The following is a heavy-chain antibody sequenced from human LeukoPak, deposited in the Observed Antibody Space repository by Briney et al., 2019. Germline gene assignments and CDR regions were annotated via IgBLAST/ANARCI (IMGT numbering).Heavy chain of an antibody. D-gene: IGHD3-10*01. V-gene: IGHV4-59*01. CDR1: GGSISSYY. CDR2: IYYSGST. CDR3: ARLFGEYIFDY. J-gene: IGHJ4*02. Sequence: PSETLSLTCTVSGGSISSYYWSWTRQPPGKGLEWIGYIYYSGSTNYNPSLKSRVTISVDTSKNQFSLKLSSVTAADTAVYYCARLFGEYIFDYWGQGTLVTVSS.